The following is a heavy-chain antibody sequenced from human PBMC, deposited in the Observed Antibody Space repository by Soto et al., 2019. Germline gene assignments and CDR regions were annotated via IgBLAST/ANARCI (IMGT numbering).Heavy chain of an antibody. V-gene: IGHV3-23*01. CDR1: GFTCKNYA. Sequence: EVQLLESWGGLVQPGGSLRLSCAASGFTCKNYAMSWVRQAPGEGLEWVSVITDSGGDTLNADSVKGRFTISRDNFKNILYLEMNSLRAEDTAIYYCARASGRSYPESRVFDFWGQGTRVTVSS. CDR2: ITDSGGDT. J-gene: IGHJ4*02. D-gene: IGHD1-26*01. CDR3: ARASGRSYPESRVFDF.